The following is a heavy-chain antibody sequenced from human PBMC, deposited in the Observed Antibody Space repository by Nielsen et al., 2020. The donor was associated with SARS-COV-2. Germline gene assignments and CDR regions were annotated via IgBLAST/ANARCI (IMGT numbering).Heavy chain of an antibody. J-gene: IGHJ4*02. CDR1: GFTFSSYA. CDR2: ISYDGSNK. D-gene: IGHD6-19*01. CDR3: ARDGSGWYIGY. Sequence: SLKISCAASGFTFSSYAMHWVRQAPGKGLEWVAVISYDGSNKYYADSVKGRFTISRDNSKNTLYLQMNSLRAEDTAVYYCARDGSGWYIGYWGQGTLVTVSS. V-gene: IGHV3-30-3*01.